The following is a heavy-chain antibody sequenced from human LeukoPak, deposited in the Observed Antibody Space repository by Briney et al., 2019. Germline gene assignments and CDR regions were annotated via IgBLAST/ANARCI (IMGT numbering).Heavy chain of an antibody. J-gene: IGHJ3*02. CDR2: IYYSGST. CDR3: ARGSRSITGTTYAFDI. Sequence: SETLSLTCTVSGGSISSSSYYWGWIRQPPGKGLEWIGSIYYSGSTYYNPSLKSRVTISVDRSKNQFSLKLSSVTAADTAVYYCARGSRSITGTTYAFDIWGQGTMVTVSS. V-gene: IGHV4-39*07. CDR1: GGSISSSSYY. D-gene: IGHD1-7*01.